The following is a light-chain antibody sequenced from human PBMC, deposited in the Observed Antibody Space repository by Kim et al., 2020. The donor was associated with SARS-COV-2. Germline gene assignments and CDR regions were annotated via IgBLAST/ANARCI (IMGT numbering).Light chain of an antibody. CDR1: QGISSY. CDR2: AAS. V-gene: IGKV1-9*01. J-gene: IGKJ1*01. Sequence: DIQLTQSPSFLSASVGDRVTITCLASQGISSYLAWYQQNPGKAPKLLIYAASTLESGVPSRFSGSGSGTEFTLTLSSLQPEDFATYSCQQYGTHPPTFGQGTKVDI. CDR3: QQYGTHPPT.